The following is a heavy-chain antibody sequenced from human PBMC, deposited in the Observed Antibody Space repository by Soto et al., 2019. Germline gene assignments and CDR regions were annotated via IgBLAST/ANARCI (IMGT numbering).Heavy chain of an antibody. Sequence: GGSLRLSCAASGFTFSSYAMSWVRQAPGKGLEWVSAISGSGGSTYYADSVKGRFTISRDNSKNTLYLQMNSLRAEDTAVYYCARPRATHYYYGMDVWGQGTTVTVSS. D-gene: IGHD5-12*01. CDR1: GFTFSSYA. J-gene: IGHJ6*02. CDR2: ISGSGGST. V-gene: IGHV3-23*01. CDR3: ARPRATHYYYGMDV.